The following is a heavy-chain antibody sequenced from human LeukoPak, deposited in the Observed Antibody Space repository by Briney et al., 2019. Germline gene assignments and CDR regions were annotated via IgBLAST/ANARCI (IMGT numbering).Heavy chain of an antibody. Sequence: SETLSLTCTVSGGSISSYYWGWIRQPPGKGLEWIGSIYHSGSTYYNPSLKSRVTISVDTSKNQFSLKLSSVTAADTAVYYCARDHLANLASRLFDPWGQGTLVTVSS. D-gene: IGHD3-3*01. CDR2: IYHSGST. CDR1: GGSISSYY. CDR3: ARDHLANLASRLFDP. J-gene: IGHJ5*02. V-gene: IGHV4-39*07.